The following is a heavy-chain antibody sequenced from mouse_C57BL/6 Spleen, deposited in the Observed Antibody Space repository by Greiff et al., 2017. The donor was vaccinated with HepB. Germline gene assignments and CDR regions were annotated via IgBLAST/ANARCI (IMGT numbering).Heavy chain of an antibody. Sequence: EVQLQQSGPGLVKPSQSLSLTCSVTGYSITSGYYWNWIRQFPGNKLEWMGYISYDGSNNYNPSLNNRISITRDTSKNQFFLKLNSVTTEDTATYYCANSPGYYGSNAMDYGGQGTSVTVSS. V-gene: IGHV3-6*01. J-gene: IGHJ4*01. CDR2: ISYDGSN. D-gene: IGHD1-1*01. CDR1: GYSITSGYY. CDR3: ANSPGYYGSNAMDY.